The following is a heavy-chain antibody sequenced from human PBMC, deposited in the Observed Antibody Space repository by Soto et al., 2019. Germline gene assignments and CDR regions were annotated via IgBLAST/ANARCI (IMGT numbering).Heavy chain of an antibody. CDR2: IYSGGST. V-gene: IGHV3-53*01. Sequence: PGGSLRLSCAASGFTVSSNYMSWVRQAPGKGLEWVSVIYSGGSTYYADSVKGRFTISRDNSKNTLYLQMNSLRAEDTAVYYCARESSSSSYYYYGMDVWGQGTTVTVS. CDR3: ARESSSSSYYYYGMDV. D-gene: IGHD6-6*01. CDR1: GFTVSSNY. J-gene: IGHJ6*02.